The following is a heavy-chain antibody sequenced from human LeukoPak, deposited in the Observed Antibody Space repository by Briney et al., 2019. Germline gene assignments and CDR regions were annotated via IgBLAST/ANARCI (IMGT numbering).Heavy chain of an antibody. CDR3: ARDLHSSSSNWFDP. D-gene: IGHD6-6*01. J-gene: IGHJ5*02. V-gene: IGHV3-11*04. CDR1: GFTFSDYY. Sequence: GGSLRLSCAASGFTFSDYYMSWIRQAPGKGLEWVSYISSSGSTIYYADSVKGRFTISRDNAKNSLYLQMNSLRAEDTAVYYCARDLHSSSSNWFDPWGQGTLVTVSS. CDR2: ISSSGSTI.